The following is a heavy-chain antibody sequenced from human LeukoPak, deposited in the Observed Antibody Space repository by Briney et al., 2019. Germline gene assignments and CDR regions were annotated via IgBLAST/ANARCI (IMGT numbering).Heavy chain of an antibody. CDR3: ARRVQDASSSGWSNSAYYFDY. CDR2: INHSGST. V-gene: IGHV4-34*01. Sequence: PSETLSLTGAVYGGSFSGFYWSWLRQPPGKGLKGWGEINHSGSTNYNPSLKSRVTISVDTSKNQFSLKLSSVTAADTAVYYCARRVQDASSSGWSNSAYYFDYWGQGTLVTVSS. CDR1: GGSFSGFY. D-gene: IGHD6-19*01. J-gene: IGHJ4*02.